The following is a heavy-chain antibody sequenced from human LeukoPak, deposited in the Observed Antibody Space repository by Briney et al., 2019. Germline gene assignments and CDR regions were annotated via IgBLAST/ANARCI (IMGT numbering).Heavy chain of an antibody. J-gene: IGHJ6*03. CDR3: ATAPPTLNYYYYYMDV. Sequence: ASVKVSCKVSGYTLTELSMHWVRQAPGKGLEWMGGFDPEDGETIYAQKFQGRVTMTEDTSTDTAYMELSSPRSEDTAVYYCATAPPTLNYYYYYMDVWGKGTTVTVSS. CDR2: FDPEDGET. V-gene: IGHV1-24*01. CDR1: GYTLTELS.